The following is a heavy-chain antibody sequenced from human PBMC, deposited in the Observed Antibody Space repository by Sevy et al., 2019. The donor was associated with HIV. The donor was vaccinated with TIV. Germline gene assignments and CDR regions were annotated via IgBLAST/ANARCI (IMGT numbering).Heavy chain of an antibody. D-gene: IGHD2-2*01. CDR2: ISRSGGST. CDR1: GFTFSNYA. Sequence: GGSLRLSCAASGFTFSNYAMSWVRQAPGKGLEWVSSISRSGGSTYYADSVKGRFTISRDNSKNTLYLQMNSLRAEETAVYYCANVDVVVPGADYGLDVWGQGTTVTVSS. J-gene: IGHJ6*02. CDR3: ANVDVVVPGADYGLDV. V-gene: IGHV3-23*01.